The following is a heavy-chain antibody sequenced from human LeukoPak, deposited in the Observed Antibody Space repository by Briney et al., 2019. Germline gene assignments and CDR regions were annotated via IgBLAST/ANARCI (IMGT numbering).Heavy chain of an antibody. V-gene: IGHV3-33*01. CDR2: IWYDGSNK. CDR1: GFTFSSYG. J-gene: IGHJ2*01. D-gene: IGHD1-14*01. CDR3: ARKKPRWYFDL. Sequence: PGGSLRLSCAASGFTFSSYGMHWVRQAPGKGLEWVAVIWYDGSNKYYADSVKGRFTISRDNSKNTLYLQMNSLRAEDTAVYYCARKKPRWYFDLWGRGTLVTVSS.